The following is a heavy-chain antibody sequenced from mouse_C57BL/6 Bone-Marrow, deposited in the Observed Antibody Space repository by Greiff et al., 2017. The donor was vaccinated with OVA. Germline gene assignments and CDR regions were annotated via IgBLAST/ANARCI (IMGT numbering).Heavy chain of an antibody. CDR2: IDPDTGGT. CDR1: GYTFTDYE. V-gene: IGHV1-15*01. J-gene: IGHJ4*01. D-gene: IGHD2-5*01. CDR3: TSGSSNYYAMDY. Sequence: VQLQQSGAELVRPGASVTLSCKASGYTFTDYEMHWVKQTPVHGLEWIGAIDPDTGGTAYNQKFKGKAILTADKSSSTAYMELRSLTSEDSAVYSGTSGSSNYYAMDYWGQGTSVTVSA.